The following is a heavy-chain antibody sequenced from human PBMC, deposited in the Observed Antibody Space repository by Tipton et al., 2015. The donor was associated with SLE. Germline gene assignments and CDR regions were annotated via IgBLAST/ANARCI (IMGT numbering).Heavy chain of an antibody. CDR3: ARGHSSSSPFDY. CDR1: GGSFSGYY. Sequence: TLSLTCAVYGGSFSGYYWSWIRQPPGKGLEWIGEINHSGSTNYNPSLKSRVTIPVDTSKNQFSLKLSSVTAADTAVYYCARGHSSSSPFDYWGQGTLVTVSS. V-gene: IGHV4-34*01. D-gene: IGHD6-6*01. CDR2: INHSGST. J-gene: IGHJ4*02.